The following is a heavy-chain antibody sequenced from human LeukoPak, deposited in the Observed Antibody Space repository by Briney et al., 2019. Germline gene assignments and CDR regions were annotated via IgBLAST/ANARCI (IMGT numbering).Heavy chain of an antibody. CDR2: IIPIFGTA. CDR3: ARVLDSGYETYIFDY. CDR1: GGTFSSYA. V-gene: IGHV1-69*13. Sequence: APVKVSCKASGGTFSSYAISWVRQAPGQGLEWMGGIIPIFGTANYAQKFQGRVTITADESTSTAYMELSSLRSEDTAVYYCARVLDSGYETYIFDYWGQGTLVTVSS. J-gene: IGHJ4*02. D-gene: IGHD5-12*01.